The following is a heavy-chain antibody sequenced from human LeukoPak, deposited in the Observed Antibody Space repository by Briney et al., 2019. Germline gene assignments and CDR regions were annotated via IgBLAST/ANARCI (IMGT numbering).Heavy chain of an antibody. D-gene: IGHD3-22*01. CDR1: GFTFSDYY. CDR3: ARDGATLLYYDSSGYLH. V-gene: IGHV3-11*05. CDR2: ISGSSTYT. Sequence: SGGSLRLSCAASGFTFSDYYMNWIRQAPGKGLEWVSYISGSSTYTNYADSVKGRFTISRDNAKNSLFLQMDSLRAEDTAVYYCARDGATLLYYDSSGYLHWGQGTLVTVSS. J-gene: IGHJ4*02.